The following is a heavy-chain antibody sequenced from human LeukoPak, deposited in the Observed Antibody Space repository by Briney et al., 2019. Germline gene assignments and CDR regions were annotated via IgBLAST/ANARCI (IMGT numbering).Heavy chain of an antibody. J-gene: IGHJ4*02. D-gene: IGHD2-21*01. CDR3: AKDPNRYCGGDCYSDY. CDR2: IRWNGGSI. V-gene: IGHV3-9*01. Sequence: ALRLSCAASGFTFDDYAMHWVRQAPGKGLEWVSGIRWNGGSIGYADSLKGRFTISRDNSKNTLYLQMNSLRAEDTAIFHCAKDPNRYCGGDCYSDYWGQGTLVTVSS. CDR1: GFTFDDYA.